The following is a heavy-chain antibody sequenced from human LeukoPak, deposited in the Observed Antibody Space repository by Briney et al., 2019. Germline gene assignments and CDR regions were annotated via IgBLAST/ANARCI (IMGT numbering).Heavy chain of an antibody. CDR3: ARHPTGYPNWFDS. Sequence: SETLSVTCTVSGDSVTTYPYNWGWIRQPPGQGLEWIGTISYSATTYYKPSLKSRVTMSVDTSKNQLSLKLSSVTAADTAIYYWARHPTGYPNWFDSWGQGTLVTVSS. V-gene: IGHV4-39*01. CDR1: GDSVTTYPYN. D-gene: IGHD3-9*01. J-gene: IGHJ5*01. CDR2: ISYSATT.